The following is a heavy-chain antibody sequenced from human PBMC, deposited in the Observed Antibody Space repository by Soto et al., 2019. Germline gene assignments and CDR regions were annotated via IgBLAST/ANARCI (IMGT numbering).Heavy chain of an antibody. Sequence: GGSLRLSCAASGFTVSSNYMSWVRQAPGKGLEWVSVIYSGGSTYYADSVKGRFTISRDNSKNTLYLQMNSLRAEDTAVYYCARDRQWLVRDAFDIWGQGTMVTVSS. CDR3: ARDRQWLVRDAFDI. CDR2: IYSGGST. J-gene: IGHJ3*02. V-gene: IGHV3-66*01. D-gene: IGHD6-19*01. CDR1: GFTVSSNY.